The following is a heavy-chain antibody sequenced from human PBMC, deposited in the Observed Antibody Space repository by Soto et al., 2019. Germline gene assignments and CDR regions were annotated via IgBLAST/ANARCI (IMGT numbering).Heavy chain of an antibody. V-gene: IGHV4-4*02. CDR1: GGSISSNKW. J-gene: IGHJ5*02. CDR3: ARSRRNYFDP. Sequence: SETLSLTCAVYGGSISSNKWWSWVRQPPGKGLEWIGEISYSGTTKYNPSLKSRVTISVDTSKNQFSLKLSSVTAADTAVYYCARSRRNYFDPWGQGTLVTVSS. CDR2: ISYSGTT.